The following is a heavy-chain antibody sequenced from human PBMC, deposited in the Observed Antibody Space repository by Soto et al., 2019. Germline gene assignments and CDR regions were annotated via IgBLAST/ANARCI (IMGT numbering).Heavy chain of an antibody. J-gene: IGHJ4*02. CDR2: IYPGDSNI. CDR1: GYIFHNYW. Sequence: LKISCQASGYIFHNYWIGWVRQMPGKGLEWLGIIYPGDSNIRYNPSFQGQVTISADKSLSTTYLHWSSLKASDTAMYYCARQRYSDYWGQGNLVNVSA. D-gene: IGHD2-21*01. V-gene: IGHV5-51*01. CDR3: ARQRYSDY.